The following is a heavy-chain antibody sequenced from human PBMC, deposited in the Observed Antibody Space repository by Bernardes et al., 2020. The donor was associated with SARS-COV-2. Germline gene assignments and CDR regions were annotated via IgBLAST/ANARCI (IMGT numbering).Heavy chain of an antibody. V-gene: IGHV3-23*01. CDR2: ISGSGGST. Sequence: GGSLRLSCAASGFTFSSYAMSWVRQAPGKGLEWVSAISGSGGSTYYADSVKGRFTISRDNSKNTLYLQMNSLRAEDTAVYYCARDRDITVTTDVGYYYYGMDVWGQGTTVTVSS. J-gene: IGHJ6*02. CDR3: ARDRDITVTTDVGYYYYGMDV. D-gene: IGHD4-17*01. CDR1: GFTFSSYA.